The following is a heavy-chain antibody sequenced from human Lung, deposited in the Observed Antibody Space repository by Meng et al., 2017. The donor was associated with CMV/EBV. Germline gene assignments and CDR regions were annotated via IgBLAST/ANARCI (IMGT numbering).Heavy chain of an antibody. V-gene: IGHV4-34*01. J-gene: IGHJ6*02. CDR3: ARTTYDFWSGIYYYYYGLDV. CDR2: INHSGST. CDR1: GGSFSGYY. D-gene: IGHD3-3*01. Sequence: SQTLSLTCSVYGGSFSGYYWSWIRQPPGKGLEWIGEINHSGSTNYNPSLKSRVTIPVDTSKNQFSLKLSSVTAADTAVYYCARTTYDFWSGIYYYYYGLDVWGQGTTVTVSS.